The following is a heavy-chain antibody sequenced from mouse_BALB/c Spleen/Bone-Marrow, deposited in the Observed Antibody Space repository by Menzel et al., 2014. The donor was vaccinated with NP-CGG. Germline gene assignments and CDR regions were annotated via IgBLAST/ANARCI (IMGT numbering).Heavy chain of an antibody. J-gene: IGHJ2*01. D-gene: IGHD1-1*01. V-gene: IGHV14-3*02. CDR2: IDPANGNT. CDR1: GFNIKDTY. Sequence: EVQLQQSGAELVKPGASVKLSCTASGFNIKDTYMHWVKQRPEQGLEWIGRIDPANGNTKYDPKFQGKATITADTSSNTAYLQRSSLTSEDTAVYYCARYYYGTLLDYWGQGTTLTVSS. CDR3: ARYYYGTLLDY.